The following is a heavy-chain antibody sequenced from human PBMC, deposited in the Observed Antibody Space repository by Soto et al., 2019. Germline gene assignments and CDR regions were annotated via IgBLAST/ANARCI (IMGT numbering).Heavy chain of an antibody. J-gene: IGHJ6*02. CDR2: IYHSGAT. V-gene: IGHV4-59*03. CDR3: ARLGLTGSPDRYHHYGLVV. CDR1: GGSITGCY. Sequence: SETLSLTCTVSGGSITGCYWSWIRQPPGKGLEFIGYIYHSGATEYTPSLKSRVTIPVDKSENQFSLQMRSVSAADTAMYFCARLGLTGSPDRYHHYGLVVWGQGATVTVSS. D-gene: IGHD3-9*01.